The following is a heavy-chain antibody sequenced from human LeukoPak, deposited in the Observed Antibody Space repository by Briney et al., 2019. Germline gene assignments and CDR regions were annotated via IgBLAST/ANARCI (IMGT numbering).Heavy chain of an antibody. D-gene: IGHD1-7*01. Sequence: GGSLRLSCAGSKFAFSNYTINWVRQAPGKGLEWVSSISSTGNYIYYADSVKGRFTISRDNAEASVYLQMNSLRAEDTAVYYCAKGLGTTSFDYWGQGTLVTVSS. V-gene: IGHV3-21*04. J-gene: IGHJ4*02. CDR3: AKGLGTTSFDY. CDR2: ISSTGNYI. CDR1: KFAFSNYT.